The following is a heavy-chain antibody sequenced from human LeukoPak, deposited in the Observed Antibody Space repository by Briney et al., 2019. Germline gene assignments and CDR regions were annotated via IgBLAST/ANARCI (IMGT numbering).Heavy chain of an antibody. CDR3: AKADGFTMVDPFDY. CDR2: ISGSGGST. Sequence: GGSLRLSCAASGFTFSNYGMSWVRQAPGKGLEWVSAISGSGGSTYYADSVKGRFTISRDNSKNTLYLQMNSLRAEDTAVYYCAKADGFTMVDPFDYWGQGTLVTVSS. V-gene: IGHV3-23*01. CDR1: GFTFSNYG. D-gene: IGHD3-10*01. J-gene: IGHJ4*02.